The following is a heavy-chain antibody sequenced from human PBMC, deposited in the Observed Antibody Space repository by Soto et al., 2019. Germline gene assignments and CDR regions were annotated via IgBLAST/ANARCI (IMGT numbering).Heavy chain of an antibody. CDR1: GYRFTSHW. J-gene: IGHJ6*02. CDR3: ARRSLYTDSPSLAMDV. Sequence: GESLKISCRGSGYRFTSHWISWVRQMPGKGLEWMGVIWPGDSDTRYSPSFQGQVTISADKSSSTAYLQWDSLKASDTAIYFCARRSLYTDSPSLAMDVWGQGTTVTVSS. D-gene: IGHD2-21*02. CDR2: IWPGDSDT. V-gene: IGHV5-51*01.